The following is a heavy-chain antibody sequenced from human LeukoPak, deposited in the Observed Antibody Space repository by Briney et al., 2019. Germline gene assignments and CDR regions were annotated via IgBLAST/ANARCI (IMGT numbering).Heavy chain of an antibody. CDR3: ARVNLLGAIHTAFDI. J-gene: IGHJ3*02. V-gene: IGHV3-30*03. CDR2: ISYDGNTK. Sequence: GGSLRLSCAASGFTFSSYGMHWVRQAPGKGLEWVALISYDGNTKYYADSVKGRFTISRDNSKNTLFLQMNSLRAEDTAVYYCARVNLLGAIHTAFDIWGQGTMVTVSS. CDR1: GFTFSSYG. D-gene: IGHD1-26*01.